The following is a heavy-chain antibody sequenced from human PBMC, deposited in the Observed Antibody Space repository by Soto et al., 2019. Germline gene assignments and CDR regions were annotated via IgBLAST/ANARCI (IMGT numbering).Heavy chain of an antibody. CDR1: GFTFDDYA. CDR3: AKDSYYYGMDG. Sequence: EVQLVESGGGLVQPGRSLRLSCAASGFTFDDYAMHWVRQAPGKGLEWVSGISWDSGSIAYADSVKGRFTISRDNAKSSLYLQINSMRAEDTALYYCAKDSYYYGMDGWGQGTTVTVSS. V-gene: IGHV3-9*01. J-gene: IGHJ6*02. CDR2: ISWDSGSI.